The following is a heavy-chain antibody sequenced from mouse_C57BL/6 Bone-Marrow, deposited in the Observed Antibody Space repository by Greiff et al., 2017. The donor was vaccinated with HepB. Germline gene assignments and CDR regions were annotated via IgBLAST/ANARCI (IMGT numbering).Heavy chain of an antibody. V-gene: IGHV1-69*01. CDR1: GYTFTSYW. Sequence: QVQLQQPGAELVMPGASVKLSCKASGYTFTSYWMHWVKQRPGQGLEWIGEIDPSDSYTNYNQKFKGKSTLTVDKSSSTAYMQLSSLTSEDSAVYYCAYGNYVAMVYWGQGTSVTVSS. CDR2: IDPSDSYT. J-gene: IGHJ4*01. CDR3: AYGNYVAMVY. D-gene: IGHD2-1*01.